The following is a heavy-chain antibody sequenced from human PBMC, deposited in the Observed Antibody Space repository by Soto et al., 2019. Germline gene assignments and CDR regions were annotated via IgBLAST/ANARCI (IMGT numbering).Heavy chain of an antibody. V-gene: IGHV3-48*02. CDR1: GFSLSTYS. CDR2: ISSRSYTI. J-gene: IGHJ6*02. CDR3: ARGGSSSDNGMDV. Sequence: EVQLVESGGGLIQAGGSLRLSCAASGFSLSTYSMNWVRQAPGKGLEWVLYISSRSYTIYYVDCVKGRFTISRDNAKNSLYLQMNSLRDEDTAVYYCARGGSSSDNGMDVWGQGTTVTVSS. D-gene: IGHD6-6*01.